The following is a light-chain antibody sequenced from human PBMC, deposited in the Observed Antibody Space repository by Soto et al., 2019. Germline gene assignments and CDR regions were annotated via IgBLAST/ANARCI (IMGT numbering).Light chain of an antibody. CDR3: QQRSNWPPLT. Sequence: EIVLTQSPATLSLSPGERATLSCRASQSVGTYLAWYQQKPGQAPRLLIYDASNRATGIPPRFSGSGSGTDFTLTISSLEPEDFAVYYCQQRSNWPPLTFGGRTTVEIK. V-gene: IGKV3-11*01. CDR1: QSVGTY. CDR2: DAS. J-gene: IGKJ4*01.